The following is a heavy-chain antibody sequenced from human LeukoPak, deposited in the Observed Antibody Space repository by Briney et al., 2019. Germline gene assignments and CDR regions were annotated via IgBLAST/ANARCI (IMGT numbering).Heavy chain of an antibody. CDR1: GFTVSGNY. V-gene: IGHV3-53*01. CDR3: ARHPPFGNWFDP. Sequence: GGSLRLSCAASGFTVSGNYMSWVRQAPGKGLEWVSVIYSAGSTSYADSVKGRFTISKDNSKNTLYLQMNSLRAEDTAVYYCARHPPFGNWFDPWGQGTLVTVSS. J-gene: IGHJ5*02. D-gene: IGHD3-16*01. CDR2: IYSAGST.